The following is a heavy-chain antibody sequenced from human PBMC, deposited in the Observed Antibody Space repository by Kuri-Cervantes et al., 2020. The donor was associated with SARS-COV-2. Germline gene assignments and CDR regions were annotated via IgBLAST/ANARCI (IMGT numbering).Heavy chain of an antibody. CDR1: GFTFSSYG. CDR2: MWYDGSNK. J-gene: IGHJ6*02. CDR3: AAELVAAYGMDV. Sequence: GGPLRLSCAASGFTFSSYGMHWVRQAPGKGLEWVAVMWYDGSNKYYVDSVKGRFTISRDNSKNTLYLQMNSLRAEDTAVYYCAAELVAAYGMDVWGQGTTVTVSS. D-gene: IGHD1-7*01. V-gene: IGHV3-33*01.